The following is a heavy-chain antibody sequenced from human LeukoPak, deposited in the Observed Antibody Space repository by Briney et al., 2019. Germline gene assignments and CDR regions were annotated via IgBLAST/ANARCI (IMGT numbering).Heavy chain of an antibody. V-gene: IGHV1-2*02. D-gene: IGHD5-18*01. J-gene: IGHJ4*02. CDR3: ARDVDTAMVTYTFDY. CDR2: INPNSGGT. Sequence: GASVKVSCKASGYTFTGYYMHWVRQAPGQGLEWTGWINPNSGGTNYAQKFQGRVTMTRDTSISTAYMELSRLRSDDTAVYYCARDVDTAMVTYTFDYWGQGTLVTVSS. CDR1: GYTFTGYY.